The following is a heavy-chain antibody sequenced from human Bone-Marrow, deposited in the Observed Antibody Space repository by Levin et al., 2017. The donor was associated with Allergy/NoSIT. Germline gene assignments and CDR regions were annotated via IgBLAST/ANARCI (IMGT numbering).Heavy chain of an antibody. CDR2: ITGSGGSP. V-gene: IGHV3-23*01. Sequence: GGSLRLSCAASGFTFSSYAMSWVRQAPGKGLEWVSVITGSGGSPYYADSVKGRFIISRDNSKNTLYLQMNSLRGDDTAVYYCVRELREWLVTSGAFDIWGQGTLVTVSS. J-gene: IGHJ3*02. CDR1: GFTFSSYA. CDR3: VRELREWLVTSGAFDI. D-gene: IGHD6-19*01.